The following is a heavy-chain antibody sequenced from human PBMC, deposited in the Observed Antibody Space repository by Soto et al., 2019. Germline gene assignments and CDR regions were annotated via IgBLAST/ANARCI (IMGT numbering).Heavy chain of an antibody. D-gene: IGHD2-15*01. CDR2: ISYDGSNK. CDR3: AKELGEYRTGGSCYYLDY. Sequence: QVQLVESGGGVVQPGRSLRLSCAASGFTFSTYGMHWVRQAPGKGLEWVAVISYDGSNKYYADSVKGRSTISRDNSKNTLFLQMNSLRAEDTAVYYCAKELGEYRTGGSCYYLDYWGQGTLVTVSS. V-gene: IGHV3-30*18. CDR1: GFTFSTYG. J-gene: IGHJ4*02.